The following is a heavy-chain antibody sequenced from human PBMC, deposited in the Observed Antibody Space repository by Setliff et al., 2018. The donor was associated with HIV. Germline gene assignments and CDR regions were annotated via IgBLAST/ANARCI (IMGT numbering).Heavy chain of an antibody. D-gene: IGHD3-10*01. J-gene: IGHJ4*02. CDR1: GGPFSGYY. Sequence: PSETLSLTCAVYGGPFSGYYWSWIRQPPGKGLEWIGEINHSGSTNYNPSLKSRVTISVDTSKNQFSLKLSSVTAADTAVYYCARLSRRGLDYWGQGTLVTVSS. V-gene: IGHV4-34*01. CDR2: INHSGST. CDR3: ARLSRRGLDY.